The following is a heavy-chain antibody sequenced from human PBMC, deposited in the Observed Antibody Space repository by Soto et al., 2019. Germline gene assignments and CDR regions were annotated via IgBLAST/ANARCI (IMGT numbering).Heavy chain of an antibody. D-gene: IGHD2-2*01. J-gene: IGHJ3*01. CDR1: GGSISSYY. CDR2: IYYSGST. Sequence: LSLTCTVSGGSISSYYWSWIRQPPGKGLEWIGYIYYSGSTNYNPSLKSRVTISVDTSKNQFSLKLSSVTAADTAIYYCARPLYAHWAFAVWGQGKLVTVSS. CDR3: ARPLYAHWAFAV. V-gene: IGHV4-59*08.